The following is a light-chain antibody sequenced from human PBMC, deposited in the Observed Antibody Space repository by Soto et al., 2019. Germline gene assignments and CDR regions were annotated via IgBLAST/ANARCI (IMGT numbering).Light chain of an antibody. CDR3: QQYYRSPLT. CDR1: QSVLYDSKNQNY. Sequence: TVMTQSPGSLAVSLGETATINCKSSQSVLYDSKNQNYLAWYQQKPGQPPKLLIYWASTRESGVPDRFRGSGSGTDFTLTITSLQAEDAAVYYCQQYYRSPLTFDQGTRLDIK. V-gene: IGKV4-1*01. CDR2: WAS. J-gene: IGKJ5*01.